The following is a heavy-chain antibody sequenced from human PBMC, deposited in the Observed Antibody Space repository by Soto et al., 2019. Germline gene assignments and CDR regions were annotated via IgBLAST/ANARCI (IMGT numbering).Heavy chain of an antibody. Sequence: EVQLLESGGGLVQPGGSLRLSCAASGFTFSSYAMSWVRQAPGKGLDWVSAISGSGSSTYYADSVKGRFTISRDNSKNALDLQMDSLCAEDTAIYYWAFQSTTVSYYCYLMGVWGKGTTVTVSS. CDR2: ISGSGSST. CDR1: GFTFSSYA. V-gene: IGHV3-23*01. CDR3: AFQSTTVSYYCYLMGV. J-gene: IGHJ6*03.